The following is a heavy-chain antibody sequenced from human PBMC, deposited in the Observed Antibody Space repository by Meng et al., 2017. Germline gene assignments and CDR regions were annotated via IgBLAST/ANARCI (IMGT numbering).Heavy chain of an antibody. Sequence: QVQLRRWGAFLLKPSETLSLTCAVYGGSFSGYYWSWIRQPPGKGLEWIGEINHSGSTNYNPSLKSRVTISVDTSKNQFSLKLSSVTAADTAVYYCASSGYSYGYRFDYWGQGTLVTVSS. D-gene: IGHD5-18*01. CDR1: GGSFSGYY. V-gene: IGHV4-34*01. CDR2: INHSGST. J-gene: IGHJ4*02. CDR3: ASSGYSYGYRFDY.